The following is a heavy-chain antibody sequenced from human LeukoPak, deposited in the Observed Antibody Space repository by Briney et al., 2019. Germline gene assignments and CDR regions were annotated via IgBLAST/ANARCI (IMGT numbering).Heavy chain of an antibody. CDR2: IYTSGST. V-gene: IGHV4-4*07. CDR1: GGSISSYY. D-gene: IGHD6-13*01. J-gene: IGHJ5*02. Sequence: SETLSLTCTVSGGSISSYYWSWIRQPAGKGLEWIGRIYTSGSTNYNPSLKSRVTMSVDTSKNQFSLKLSSVTAAGTAVYYCASDSSSWYESGFDPWGQGTLVTVSS. CDR3: ASDSSSWYESGFDP.